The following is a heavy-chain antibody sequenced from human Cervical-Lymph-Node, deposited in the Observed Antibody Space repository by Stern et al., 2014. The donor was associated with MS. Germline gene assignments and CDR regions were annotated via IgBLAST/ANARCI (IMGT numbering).Heavy chain of an antibody. CDR2: VFHSGST. CDR1: GGTFSSTTW. J-gene: IGHJ6*02. CDR3: ARVVGDPQFYYGMDV. D-gene: IGHD3-16*01. Sequence: VQLQESGPGLVKPSGTLSLTCAVSGGTFSSTTWWSWVRQPPGKGLEWIRGVFHSGSTNYNPSLKSRVTITVDKSKNQLYLNLSSVTAADTAVYYCARVVGDPQFYYGMDVWGQGTTVTVSS. V-gene: IGHV4-4*02.